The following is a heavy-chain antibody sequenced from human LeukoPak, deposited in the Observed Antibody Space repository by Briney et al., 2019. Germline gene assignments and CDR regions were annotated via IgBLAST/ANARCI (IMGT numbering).Heavy chain of an antibody. CDR3: ARGAAAGPIGARFDP. CDR1: GFIFNTYS. V-gene: IGHV3-21*01. Sequence: GGSLRLSCAASGFIFNTYSMNWVRQAPGKGLEWVSSITSGSSYIYYADSVRGRFTIFRDNAKNSLYLQMNSLRAEDTAVYYCARGAAAGPIGARFDPWGQGTLVTVSS. CDR2: ITSGSSYI. D-gene: IGHD6-13*01. J-gene: IGHJ5*02.